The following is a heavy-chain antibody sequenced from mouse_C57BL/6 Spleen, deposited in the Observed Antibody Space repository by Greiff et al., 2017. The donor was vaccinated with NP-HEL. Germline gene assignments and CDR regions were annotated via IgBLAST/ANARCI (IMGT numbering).Heavy chain of an antibody. J-gene: IGHJ3*01. V-gene: IGHV1-59*01. CDR2: IDPSDSYT. Sequence: QVQLQQSGAELVRPGTSVKLSCKASGYTFTSYWMHWVKQRPGQGLEWIGVIDPSDSYTNYNQKFKGKATLTVDTSPSTAYMQLSSLTSEDSAVYYCARDYSNSFAYWGQGTLVTVSA. CDR3: ARDYSNSFAY. CDR1: GYTFTSYW. D-gene: IGHD2-5*01.